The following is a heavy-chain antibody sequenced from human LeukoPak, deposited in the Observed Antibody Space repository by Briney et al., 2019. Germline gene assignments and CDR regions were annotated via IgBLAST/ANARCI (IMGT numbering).Heavy chain of an antibody. CDR1: GFSFISYG. Sequence: GGSLRLSCAASGFSFISYGMHWVRQAPGKGLEWVGVISDDERRKDYADSVKGRFTISRDNSKDTLYLQMNSLRAEDTAVYYCAKRPSDYGDYVSCFDYWGQGTLVTVSS. CDR3: AKRPSDYGDYVSCFDY. CDR2: ISDDERRK. V-gene: IGHV3-30*18. D-gene: IGHD4-17*01. J-gene: IGHJ4*02.